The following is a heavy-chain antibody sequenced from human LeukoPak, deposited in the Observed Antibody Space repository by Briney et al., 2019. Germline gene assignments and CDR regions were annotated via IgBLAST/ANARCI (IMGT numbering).Heavy chain of an antibody. CDR2: IYYSGST. D-gene: IGHD4-11*01. CDR1: GGSISSYY. J-gene: IGHJ1*01. V-gene: IGHV4-59*08. CDR3: ARHGVTTVTDSLYFQH. Sequence: PSETLSLTCTVSGGSISSYYWSWIRQPPGKGLDWIGYIYYSGSTDYNPSLKSRATISVDTSKNQFSLKLSSVTAADTAVYYCARHGVTTVTDSLYFQHWGQGTLVTVSS.